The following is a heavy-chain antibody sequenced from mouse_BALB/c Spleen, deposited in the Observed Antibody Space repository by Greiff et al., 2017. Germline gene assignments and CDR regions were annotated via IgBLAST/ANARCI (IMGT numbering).Heavy chain of an antibody. D-gene: IGHD2-14*01. V-gene: IGHV1S56*01. CDR2: IYPGDGST. CDR1: GYTFTSYY. J-gene: IGHJ2*01. Sequence: QVQLQQSGPELVKPGASVKMSCKASGYTFTSYYILWVKQRPGQGLEWIGWIYPGDGSTKYNEKFKGKTTLTADKSSSTAYMLLSSLTSEDSAIYFCARDYRYPDYWGQGTTLTVSS. CDR3: ARDYRYPDY.